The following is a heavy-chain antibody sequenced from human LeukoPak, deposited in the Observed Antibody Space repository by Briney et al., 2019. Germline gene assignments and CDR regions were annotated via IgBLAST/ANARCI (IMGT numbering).Heavy chain of an antibody. J-gene: IGHJ4*02. D-gene: IGHD3-3*01. CDR3: ARDLWSGYTDY. CDR1: GYTFTGHY. CDR2: INPNSGGT. V-gene: IGHV1-2*02. Sequence: ASVKVSCKASGYTFTGHYIHWVRQAPGQGLEWMGWINPNSGGTNYAQKFQGRVTMTRDTSISTAYMELSRLRSDDTAVYYCARDLWSGYTDYWGQGTLVTVSS.